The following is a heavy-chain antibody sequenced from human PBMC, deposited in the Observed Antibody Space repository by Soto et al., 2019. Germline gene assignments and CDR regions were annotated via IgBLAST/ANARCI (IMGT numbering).Heavy chain of an antibody. CDR2: VSAYNGNT. CDR3: ARTIVDIVATIFGMDV. D-gene: IGHD5-12*01. J-gene: IGHJ6*02. Sequence: ASVKVSCKASGYTFTSYGISWVRQAPGQGLEWMGWVSAYNGNTNYAQKLQGRVTMTTDTSTSTAYMELRSLRSDDTAVYYCARTIVDIVATIFGMDVWGQGTTVTVSS. CDR1: GYTFTSYG. V-gene: IGHV1-18*01.